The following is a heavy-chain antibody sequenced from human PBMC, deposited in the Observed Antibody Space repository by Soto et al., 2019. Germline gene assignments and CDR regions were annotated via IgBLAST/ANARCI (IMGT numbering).Heavy chain of an antibody. J-gene: IGHJ3*02. V-gene: IGHV3-30-3*01. CDR2: ISYDGSNK. CDR1: GFTFSSYA. Sequence: QVQLVESGGGLVQPGRSLRLSCAASGFTFSSYAMHWVRQAPGKGLEWVAVISYDGSNKYYADSVKGRFTISRDNSKNTLYLQMNDLRAEDTAVYYCAGGESGDESSGHSHAFDIWGQGTMVTVS. CDR3: AGGESGDESSGHSHAFDI. D-gene: IGHD3-22*01.